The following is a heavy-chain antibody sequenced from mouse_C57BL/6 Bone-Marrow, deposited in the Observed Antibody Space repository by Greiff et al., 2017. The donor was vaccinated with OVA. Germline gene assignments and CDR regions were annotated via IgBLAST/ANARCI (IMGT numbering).Heavy chain of an antibody. V-gene: IGHV1-26*01. Sequence: EVQLQQSGPELVKPGASVKISCKASGYTFTDYYMNWVKQSHGKSLEWIGDINPNNGGTSYNQKFKGKATLTVDKSSSTAYMELRSLTSEDSAVYYCARYPFYYYGSRTDYWGQGTTLTVSS. CDR2: INPNNGGT. CDR1: GYTFTDYY. J-gene: IGHJ2*01. D-gene: IGHD1-1*01. CDR3: ARYPFYYYGSRTDY.